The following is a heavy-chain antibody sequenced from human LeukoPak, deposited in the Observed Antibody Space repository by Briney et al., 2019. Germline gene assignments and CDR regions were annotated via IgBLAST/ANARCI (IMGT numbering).Heavy chain of an antibody. V-gene: IGHV1-24*01. Sequence: GASVKVSCKVSGYXLTELSMHWVRQAPGKGLEWMGGFDPEDGETIYAQKFQGRVTMTEDTSTDTAYMELSSLRSEDTAVYYCATDPTMVRGVYGDYWGQGTLVAVSS. CDR3: ATDPTMVRGVYGDY. CDR1: GYXLTELS. CDR2: FDPEDGET. D-gene: IGHD3-10*01. J-gene: IGHJ4*02.